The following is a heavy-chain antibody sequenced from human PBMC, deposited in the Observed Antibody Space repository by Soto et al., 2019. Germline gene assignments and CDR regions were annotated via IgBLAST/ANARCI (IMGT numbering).Heavy chain of an antibody. Sequence: SETLSLTCTVSGGSISSYYWSWIRQPPGNGLEWIGYIYYSGSTNYNPSVKGRFTISRDNSKNTLYLQMNSLRAEDTAVYYCAKDVSTMVRGVMVPYYYYYGMDVWGQGTTVTVSS. V-gene: IGHV4-59*01. D-gene: IGHD3-10*01. CDR1: GGSISSYY. CDR3: AKDVSTMVRGVMVPYYYYYGMDV. CDR2: IYYSGST. J-gene: IGHJ6*02.